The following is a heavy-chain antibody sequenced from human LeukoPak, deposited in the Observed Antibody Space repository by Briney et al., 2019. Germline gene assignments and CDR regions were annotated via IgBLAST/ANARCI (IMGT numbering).Heavy chain of an antibody. CDR3: ARGPSSQFRTDY. D-gene: IGHD2-2*01. Sequence: HPGRSLRLSCAASGFAFSSYSLNWVRQAPGKGLEWVSYIGTSSSRIYYADSVKGRFTISRDNAKNSLYLQMNGLRAEDTAVYYCARGPSSQFRTDYWGQGTLVTVSS. CDR1: GFAFSSYS. CDR2: IGTSSSRI. J-gene: IGHJ4*02. V-gene: IGHV3-48*01.